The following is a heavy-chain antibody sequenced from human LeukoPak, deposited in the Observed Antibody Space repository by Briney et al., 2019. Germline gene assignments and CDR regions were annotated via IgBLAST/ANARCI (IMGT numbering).Heavy chain of an antibody. V-gene: IGHV1-18*01. CDR2: ISGYDDNR. Sequence: ASVKVSCKASGYTFASYGISWVRQAPGQGLEWVGWISGYDDNRRSAESLQGRVIMTTDKFTSTAYMELTSLTSDDTAMYYCARDTALISTPGGPDFWGQGTLVTVSS. J-gene: IGHJ4*02. D-gene: IGHD6-13*01. CDR3: ARDTALISTPGGPDF. CDR1: GYTFASYG.